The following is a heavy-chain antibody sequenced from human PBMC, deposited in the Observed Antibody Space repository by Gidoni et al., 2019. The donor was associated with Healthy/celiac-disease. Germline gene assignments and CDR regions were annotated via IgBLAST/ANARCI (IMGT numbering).Heavy chain of an antibody. CDR1: GFTFSSYY. CDR2: IGTAGDT. J-gene: IGHJ4*02. Sequence: EVQLVESGGGLVQPGGSLRLSCAASGFTFSSYYMHWVRQATGTGLEGVSAIGTAGDTYYPGSVKGRFTISRENAKNSLYLQMNSLRAEDTAVYYCARALPSGSYYIPGFDYWGQGTLVTVSS. V-gene: IGHV3-13*01. D-gene: IGHD1-26*01. CDR3: ARALPSGSYYIPGFDY.